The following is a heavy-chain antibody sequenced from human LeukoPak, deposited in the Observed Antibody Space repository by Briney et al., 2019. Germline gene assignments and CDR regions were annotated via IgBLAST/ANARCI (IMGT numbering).Heavy chain of an antibody. J-gene: IGHJ4*02. CDR2: VNLQGST. Sequence: PSGTLSLTCGVSGGSITSTNYWTWVRQPPGKGLEWIGEVNLQGSTNYNPSLMGRVAISVDMSENHISLQLTSVTAADTAVYYCAKESYYDSSGYYVVYWGQGTLVTVSS. CDR1: GGSITSTNY. V-gene: IGHV4-4*02. CDR3: AKESYYDSSGYYVVY. D-gene: IGHD3-22*01.